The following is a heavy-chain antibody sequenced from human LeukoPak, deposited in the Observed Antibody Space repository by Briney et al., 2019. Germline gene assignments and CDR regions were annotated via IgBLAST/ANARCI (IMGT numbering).Heavy chain of an antibody. D-gene: IGHD1-1*01. CDR1: GFTFSSYA. V-gene: IGHV3-23*01. CDR3: ARWLNGGNDWWFDR. CDR2: ISGSGATT. J-gene: IGHJ5*02. Sequence: PGGSLRLSCAVCGFTFSSYAMGWVRQAPGKGLEWVSGISGSGATTYYADSVKGRFTISRDDSKNTLYLQMKSLRAEDSALYYCARWLNGGNDWWFDRWGQATLVTVSS.